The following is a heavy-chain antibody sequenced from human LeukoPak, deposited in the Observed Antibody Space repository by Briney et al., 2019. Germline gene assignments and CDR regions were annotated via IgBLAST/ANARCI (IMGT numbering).Heavy chain of an antibody. CDR1: GYSISSDYY. J-gene: IGHJ5*02. CDR2: IYHSGST. D-gene: IGHD3-9*01. CDR3: ARHIVRYFDWLLDNWFDP. Sequence: SETLSLTCTVSGYSISSDYYWAWIRQPPGKGLEWIGSIYHSGSTYYNPSLKSRVTLSVDTSKKQFSLKLSSVTAADTAVYYCARHIVRYFDWLLDNWFDPWGQGTLVTVSS. V-gene: IGHV4-38-2*02.